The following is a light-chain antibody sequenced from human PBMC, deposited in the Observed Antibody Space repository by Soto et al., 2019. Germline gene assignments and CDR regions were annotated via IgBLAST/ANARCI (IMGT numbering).Light chain of an antibody. CDR1: QGISIH. CDR2: DAS. Sequence: DIQLTQSPSFLSSSVGDRVTISCRASQGISIHLAWYQQKPGKAPNLLIYDASSLQSGVPSRFSGSGSGTEFTLTISSLQPDDSATYYCQQYNSHDDIAFGRGTKVDIK. J-gene: IGKJ4*01. V-gene: IGKV1-5*01. CDR3: QQYNSHDDIA.